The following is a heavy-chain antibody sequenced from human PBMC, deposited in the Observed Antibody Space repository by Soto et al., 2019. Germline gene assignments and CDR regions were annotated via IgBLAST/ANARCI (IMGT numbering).Heavy chain of an antibody. Sequence: SETLSLTCTVSGGSISSSSYYWGWIRQPPGKGLEWIGYIYYSGSTYYNPSLKSRVTISVDTSKNQFSLKLSSVTAADTAVYYCARYNDYGDAFDIWGQGTMVTVSS. J-gene: IGHJ3*02. CDR2: IYYSGST. CDR3: ARYNDYGDAFDI. CDR1: GGSISSSSYY. D-gene: IGHD4-17*01. V-gene: IGHV4-39*07.